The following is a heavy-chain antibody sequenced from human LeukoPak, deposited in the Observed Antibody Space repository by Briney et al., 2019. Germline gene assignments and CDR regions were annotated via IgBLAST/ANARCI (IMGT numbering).Heavy chain of an antibody. CDR3: ASITGTTEPRDY. D-gene: IGHD1-7*01. CDR2: INPNSGGT. CDR1: GYTFTGYY. Sequence: ASVEVSCKASGYTFTGYYMHWVRQAPGQGLEWMGRINPNSGGTNYAQKFQGRVTMTRDTSISTAYMELSRLRSDDTAVYYCASITGTTEPRDYWGQGTLVTVSS. V-gene: IGHV1-2*06. J-gene: IGHJ4*02.